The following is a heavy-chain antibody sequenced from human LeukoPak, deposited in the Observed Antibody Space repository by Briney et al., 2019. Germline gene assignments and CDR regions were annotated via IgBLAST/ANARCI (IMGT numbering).Heavy chain of an antibody. CDR2: INHSGST. V-gene: IGHV4-39*07. D-gene: IGHD2/OR15-2a*01. J-gene: IGHJ5*02. CDR1: GGSISSSSYY. Sequence: SETLSLTCTVSGGSISSSSYYWGWIRQPPGKGLEWIGEINHSGSTNYNPSLKSRVTISVDTSKNQFSPKLSSVTAADTAVYYCARGAYLTSWGQGTLVTVSS. CDR3: ARGAYLTS.